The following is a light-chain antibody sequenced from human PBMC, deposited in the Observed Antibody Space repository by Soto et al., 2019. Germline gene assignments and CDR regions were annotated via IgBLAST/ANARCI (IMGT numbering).Light chain of an antibody. Sequence: EAVVTPSPLSLAVTLGQPASISCRSSQSLAYSDGNTYLSWFHQRPGQSPRRLIYKVSNRDSGASERFSGSGSGTDCTLKISRMDAEEAGIDYCMHAIYCPTCGPGTRVDI. CDR2: KVS. CDR3: MHAIYCPT. J-gene: IGKJ3*01. V-gene: IGKV2-30*01. CDR1: QSLAYSDGNTY.